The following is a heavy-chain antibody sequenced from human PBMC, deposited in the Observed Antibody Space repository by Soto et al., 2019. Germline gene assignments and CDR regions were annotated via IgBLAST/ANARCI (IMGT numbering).Heavy chain of an antibody. CDR1: GFTFRTYA. D-gene: IGHD2-2*01. CDR2: LFGSGGGI. V-gene: IGHV3-23*01. Sequence: EVQLRESEGGLVQPGGSLRLSRATSGFTFRTYAMSLVRQTPGKRLEWLSGLFGSGGGISYADSVKGRFPISRNNSNHKLYLQMDRLRVEDTAVYYCATDRQPDGLWPFDHWGQGTLVTVSS. J-gene: IGHJ4*02. CDR3: ATDRQPDGLWPFDH.